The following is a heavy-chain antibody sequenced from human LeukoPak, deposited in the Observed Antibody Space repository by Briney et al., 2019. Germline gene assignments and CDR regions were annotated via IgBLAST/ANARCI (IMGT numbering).Heavy chain of an antibody. CDR1: GGSITSTNW. Sequence: SGTLSLTCGVSGGSITSTNWWSWVRQPPGQGLEWIGEIHLSGRTNYNPSLNSRVTLAVDTSRNHLSLTLTSVTAADAAVYYCTRENGAFSPFGYWGQGTLVTVPP. D-gene: IGHD2-8*01. V-gene: IGHV4-4*02. CDR2: IHLSGRT. J-gene: IGHJ4*02. CDR3: TRENGAFSPFGY.